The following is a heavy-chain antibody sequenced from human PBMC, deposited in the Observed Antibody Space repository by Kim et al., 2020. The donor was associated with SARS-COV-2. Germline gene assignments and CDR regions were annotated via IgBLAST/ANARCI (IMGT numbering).Heavy chain of an antibody. D-gene: IGHD3-10*01. CDR1: GFTFSNAW. Sequence: GGSLRLSCAASGFTFSNAWMSWVRQAPGKGLEWVGRIKSKTDGGTTDYAAPVKGRFTISRDDSKNTLYLQMNSLKTEDTAVYYCTTEYNLWFGELFSYYYYGMDVWGQGTTVTVSS. CDR2: IKSKTDGGTT. CDR3: TTEYNLWFGELFSYYYYGMDV. J-gene: IGHJ6*02. V-gene: IGHV3-15*01.